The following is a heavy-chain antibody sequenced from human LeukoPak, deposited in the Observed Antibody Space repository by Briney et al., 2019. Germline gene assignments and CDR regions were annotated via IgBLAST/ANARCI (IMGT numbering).Heavy chain of an antibody. CDR3: ARGRTAMVYFDY. D-gene: IGHD5-18*01. J-gene: IGHJ4*02. Sequence: SETLSLTCTVSGGSISSGGYYWSWIRQHPGKGLEWIGYIYYSGSTYYNPSLKSRVTISVDTSKNQFSLKLSSVTAADTAVYYCARGRTAMVYFDYGGQGTLVTV. CDR1: GGSISSGGYY. CDR2: IYYSGST. V-gene: IGHV4-31*03.